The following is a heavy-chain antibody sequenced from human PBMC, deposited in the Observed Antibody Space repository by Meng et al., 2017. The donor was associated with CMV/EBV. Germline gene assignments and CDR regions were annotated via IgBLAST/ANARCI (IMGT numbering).Heavy chain of an antibody. CDR2: VYYTGKT. V-gene: IGHV4-61*01. CDR3: ARGNYQYYAMDV. J-gene: IGHJ6*02. Sequence: GSLRLSCSVSGDSVTSGRYFWSWLRQPPGKGLEWIGYVYYTGKTNYNSSLKSRVTISLDTSQKQFSLKLKSVTAADTAVYYCARGNYQYYAMDVWGQGTTVTVSS. CDR1: GDSVTSGRYF.